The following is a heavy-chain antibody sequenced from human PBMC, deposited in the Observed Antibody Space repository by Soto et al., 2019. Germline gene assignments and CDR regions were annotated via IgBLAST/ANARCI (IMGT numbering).Heavy chain of an antibody. CDR3: ASLPSVDTAMVIPDY. J-gene: IGHJ4*02. Sequence: QVQLQESGPGRVKPSGTLSLTCAVSGGSISSSNWWSWVRQPPGKGLEWIGEIYHSGSTNYNPSLKIRVAISVDKSKNQFSLKLSSVTAADTAVYYCASLPSVDTAMVIPDYWGRGTLVTVSS. D-gene: IGHD5-18*01. CDR1: GGSISSSNW. V-gene: IGHV4-4*02. CDR2: IYHSGST.